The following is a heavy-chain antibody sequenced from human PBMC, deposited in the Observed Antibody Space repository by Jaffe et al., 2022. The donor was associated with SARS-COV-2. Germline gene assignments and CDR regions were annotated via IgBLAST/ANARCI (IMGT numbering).Heavy chain of an antibody. CDR2: IRSKANSYAT. Sequence: EVQLVESGGGLVQPGGSLKLSCAASGFTFSGSAMHWVRQASGKGLEWVGRIRSKANSYATAYAASVKGRFTISRDDSKNTAYLQMNSLKTEDTAVYYCTRNLVGGVNLFDYWGQGTLVTVSS. CDR1: GFTFSGSA. V-gene: IGHV3-73*02. CDR3: TRNLVGGVNLFDY. J-gene: IGHJ4*02. D-gene: IGHD3-16*01.